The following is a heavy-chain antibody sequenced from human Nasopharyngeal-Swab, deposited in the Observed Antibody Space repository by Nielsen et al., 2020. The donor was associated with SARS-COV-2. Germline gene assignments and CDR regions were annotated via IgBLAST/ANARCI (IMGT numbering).Heavy chain of an antibody. CDR3: ALSFTEIPTPDAFDI. CDR2: INHSGST. CDR1: SGSFSGYY. J-gene: IGHJ3*02. D-gene: IGHD2-21*01. V-gene: IGHV4-34*01. Sequence: SETLSLTCAVYSGSFSGYYWSWIRQPPGKGLEWIGEINHSGSTNYNPSLKSRVTISVDTSKNQFSLKLSSVTAADTAVYYCALSFTEIPTPDAFDIWGQGTMVTVSS.